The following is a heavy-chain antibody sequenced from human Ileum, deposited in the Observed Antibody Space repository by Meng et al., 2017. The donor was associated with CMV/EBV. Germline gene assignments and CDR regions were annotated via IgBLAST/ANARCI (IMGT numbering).Heavy chain of an antibody. J-gene: IGHJ6*02. CDR2: IKQDGSEK. Sequence: GESLKISCAASGFTFSSYWMSWVRQAPGKGLEWVANIKQDGSEKYYVDSVKGRFTISRDNAKNSLYLQMNSLRAEDTAVYYCARVECGGDCAPKYYNYGMDVWGQGTTVTVSS. CDR3: ARVECGGDCAPKYYNYGMDV. D-gene: IGHD2-21*01. CDR1: GFTFSSYW. V-gene: IGHV3-7*01.